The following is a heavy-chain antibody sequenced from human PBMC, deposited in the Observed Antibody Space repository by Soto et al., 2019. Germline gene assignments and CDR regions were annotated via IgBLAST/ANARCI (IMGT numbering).Heavy chain of an antibody. CDR1: GFTFSSYA. CDR3: ARDAGDCSGAPASCQYFQH. CDR2: ISYDGSNK. Sequence: QVQLVESGGGVVQPGRSLRLSCAASGFTFSSYAMHWVRQAPGKGLEWVAVISYDGSNKYYADSVKGRFTISRDNSKNTLFLQMNSLRAEDTAVYYCARDAGDCSGAPASCQYFQHWGQGTLVTVSS. D-gene: IGHD2-15*01. J-gene: IGHJ1*01. V-gene: IGHV3-30-3*01.